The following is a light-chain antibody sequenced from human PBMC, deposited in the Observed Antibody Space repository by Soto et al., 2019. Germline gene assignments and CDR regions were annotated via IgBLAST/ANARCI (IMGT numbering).Light chain of an antibody. CDR1: SSNIGNNY. CDR2: ENN. Sequence: QSVLTQPPSVSAAPGQKVTIYCSGSSSNIGNNYVSWYQQLPGTAPKLLIYENNKRPSGIPDRFSGSKSGTSATLGITGLQTGDEADYYCGTWDSSLSAGLFGGGTKLTVL. CDR3: GTWDSSLSAGL. V-gene: IGLV1-51*02. J-gene: IGLJ2*01.